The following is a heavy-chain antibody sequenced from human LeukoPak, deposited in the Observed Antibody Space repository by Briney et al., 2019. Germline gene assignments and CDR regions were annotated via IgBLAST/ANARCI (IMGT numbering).Heavy chain of an antibody. D-gene: IGHD7-27*01. V-gene: IGHV1-69*13. Sequence: SVKVSCKASGYTFTSYDINWVRQATGQGLEWMGGIIPIFGTANYAQKFQGRVTITADESTSTAYMELSSLRSEDTAVYYCALVCETGSYGMDVWGQGTAVTVSS. CDR2: IIPIFGTA. CDR3: ALVCETGSYGMDV. J-gene: IGHJ6*02. CDR1: GYTFTSYD.